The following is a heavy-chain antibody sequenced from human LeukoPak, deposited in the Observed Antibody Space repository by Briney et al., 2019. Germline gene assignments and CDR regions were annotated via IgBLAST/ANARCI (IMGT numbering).Heavy chain of an antibody. CDR3: ARLLIAAAGTFIDY. D-gene: IGHD6-13*01. CDR2: INAGNGNT. V-gene: IGHV1-3*01. Sequence: GASVKVSCKASGYTFTSYAMHWVRQAPGQRLEWMGWINAGNGNTKYSQKSQGRVTVTRDTSASTAYMELSSLRSEDTAVYYCARLLIAAAGTFIDYWGQGTLVTVSS. J-gene: IGHJ4*02. CDR1: GYTFTSYA.